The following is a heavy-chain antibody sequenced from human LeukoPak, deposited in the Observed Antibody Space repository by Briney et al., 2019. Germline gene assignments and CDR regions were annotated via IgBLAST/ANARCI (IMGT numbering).Heavy chain of an antibody. Sequence: SSETLSLTCTVSGGSISSSSYYWGWIRQPPGKGLEWIGSIYYSGSTYYNPSLKSRVTISVDTSKNQCSLKLSSVTAADTAVYYCARHERMTTHFDYWGQGTLVTVSS. CDR1: GGSISSSSYY. CDR3: ARHERMTTHFDY. CDR2: IYYSGST. J-gene: IGHJ4*02. V-gene: IGHV4-39*01. D-gene: IGHD4-11*01.